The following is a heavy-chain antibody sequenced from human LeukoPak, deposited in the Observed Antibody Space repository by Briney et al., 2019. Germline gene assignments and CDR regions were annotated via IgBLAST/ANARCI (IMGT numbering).Heavy chain of an antibody. J-gene: IGHJ4*02. CDR3: AKGVDYCSGGSCPADY. Sequence: LSLTCAVYGGSFSGYYWSWIRQAPGKGLEWVAVISYDGNNKYYADSVKGRFTISRDNSKNTLFLQMNSLRAEDTAVYYCAKGVDYCSGGSCPADYWGPGTLVTVSS. CDR1: GGSFSGYY. V-gene: IGHV3-30*18. D-gene: IGHD2-15*01. CDR2: ISYDGNNK.